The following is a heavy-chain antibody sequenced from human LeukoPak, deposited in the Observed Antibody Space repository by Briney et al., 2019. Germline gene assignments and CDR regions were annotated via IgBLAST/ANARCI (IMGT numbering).Heavy chain of an antibody. CDR3: AKWGDYDVLTGYYVSDY. J-gene: IGHJ4*02. CDR1: GFTFSNYA. CDR2: ITGGGSGI. V-gene: IGHV3-23*01. Sequence: GASLRLSCAASGFTFSNYAMSWVRQAPGKGLEWVSAITGGGSGIYYADSVKSRLTISRDNSKNTLYLQINSLRAEDTAVYYCAKWGDYDVLTGYYVSDYWGQGTLVTVSS. D-gene: IGHD3-9*01.